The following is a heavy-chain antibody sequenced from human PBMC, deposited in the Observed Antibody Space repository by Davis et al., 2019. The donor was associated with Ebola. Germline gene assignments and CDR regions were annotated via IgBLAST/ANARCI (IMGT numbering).Heavy chain of an antibody. J-gene: IGHJ4*02. CDR3: TKVHWGRFDY. Sequence: GESLKISCVDSGFTFNNAWMSWVRQAPGKGLEWVGRIQSKTDGETTDYAAPVRGRFTISRDDSKNTVYLQMNSLKTEDTAVYYCTKVHWGRFDYWGQGTLVTVSS. CDR1: GFTFNNAW. CDR2: IQSKTDGETT. D-gene: IGHD3-16*01. V-gene: IGHV3-15*01.